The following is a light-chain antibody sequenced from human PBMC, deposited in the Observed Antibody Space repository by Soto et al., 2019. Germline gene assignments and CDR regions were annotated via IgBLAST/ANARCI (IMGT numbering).Light chain of an antibody. CDR3: QQYNSYSVT. CDR2: KAS. J-gene: IGKJ4*01. CDR1: QSISSW. V-gene: IGKV1-5*03. Sequence: DIQMTQSPSTLSASVGDRVTITCRASQSISSWLAWYQQKPGKAPKLLIYKASSLESGVPSRFSGSGSGTEFTLTISSLQPDDFATYYRQQYNSYSVTFGGGTKVDIK.